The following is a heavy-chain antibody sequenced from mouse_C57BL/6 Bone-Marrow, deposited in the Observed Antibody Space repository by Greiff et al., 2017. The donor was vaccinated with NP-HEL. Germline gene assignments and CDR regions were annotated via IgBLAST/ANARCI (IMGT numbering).Heavy chain of an antibody. CDR1: GYTFTSYW. Sequence: QVQLQQPGAELVRPGTSVKLSCKASGYTFTSYWMHWVKQRPGQGLEWIGVIDPSDSYTNYNQKFKGKATLTVDTSSSTAYMQLSSLTSEDSAVYYGARLRVYFDYWGQGTTLTVSS. J-gene: IGHJ2*01. V-gene: IGHV1-59*01. CDR3: ARLRVYFDY. CDR2: IDPSDSYT.